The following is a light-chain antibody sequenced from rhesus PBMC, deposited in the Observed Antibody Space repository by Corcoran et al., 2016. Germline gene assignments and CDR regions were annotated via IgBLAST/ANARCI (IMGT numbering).Light chain of an antibody. CDR3: QQYNDLLPS. V-gene: IGKV3-40*03. Sequence: EIVMTQSPATLSLSPGETATLSCRASESVGSYFAWYQQNPGQAPKLLVLSVYLRATGVPNRFRGRGSWTECNLTIRRLGPEDVGLYHCQQYNDLLPSFGGGTKVEIK. CDR1: ESVGSY. CDR2: SVY. J-gene: IGKJ4*01.